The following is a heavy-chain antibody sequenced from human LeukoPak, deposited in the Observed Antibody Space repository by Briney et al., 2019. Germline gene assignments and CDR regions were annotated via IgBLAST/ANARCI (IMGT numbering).Heavy chain of an antibody. CDR3: ARPSLDYGGIDAFDF. D-gene: IGHD4-23*01. J-gene: IGHJ3*01. CDR2: INHSGST. Sequence: SETLSLTCAVYGGSFSDYYWSWIRQPPGKGLEWIGEINHSGSTNYNPSLKSRVTISVDTSKNQFSLKLSSVTAADTAVYYCARPSLDYGGIDAFDFWGQGTLVTVSS. V-gene: IGHV4-34*01. CDR1: GGSFSDYY.